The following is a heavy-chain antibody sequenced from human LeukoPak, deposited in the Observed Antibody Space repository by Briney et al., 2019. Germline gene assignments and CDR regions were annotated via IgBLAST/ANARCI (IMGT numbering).Heavy chain of an antibody. Sequence: ASVTVSCTASGGTFSNYAINWVRQAPGQGLEWMGWISAYNGNTNYAQKLQGRVTMTTDTSTSTAYMELRSLRSDDTAVYYCARDLRASWFDPWGQGTLVTVSS. CDR2: ISAYNGNT. CDR1: GGTFSNYA. V-gene: IGHV1-18*01. J-gene: IGHJ5*02. CDR3: ARDLRASWFDP.